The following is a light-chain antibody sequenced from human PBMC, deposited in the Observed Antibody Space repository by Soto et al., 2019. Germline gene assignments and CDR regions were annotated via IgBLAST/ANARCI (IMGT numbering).Light chain of an antibody. J-gene: IGKJ1*01. Sequence: DIQMTQSPSSLSASVGDRVTIICRASQSVSTRLAWYQQKPGKAPKVLIYDASSWAGGVPSRFTGSRSGTEFTLTINSLQPDDFATYYCQQYSVYWTFGQGTKVAIK. CDR3: QQYSVYWT. V-gene: IGKV1-5*02. CDR2: DAS. CDR1: QSVSTR.